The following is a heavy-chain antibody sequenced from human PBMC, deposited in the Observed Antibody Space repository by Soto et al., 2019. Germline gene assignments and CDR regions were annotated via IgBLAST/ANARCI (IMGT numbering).Heavy chain of an antibody. CDR3: ARGPYDSSGYYYVVAFDI. D-gene: IGHD3-22*01. V-gene: IGHV3-21*01. CDR2: ISSSSSYI. CDR1: GFTFSSYR. Sequence: GSLRLYCEASGFTFSSYRLNWVRQAPGKGLEWVSSISSSSSYIYYADSVKGRFTISRDNAKNSLYLQMNSLRAEDTAVYYCARGPYDSSGYYYVVAFDIWGQG. J-gene: IGHJ3*02.